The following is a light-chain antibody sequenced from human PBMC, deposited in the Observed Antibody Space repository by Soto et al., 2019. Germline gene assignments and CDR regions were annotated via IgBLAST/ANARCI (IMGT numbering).Light chain of an antibody. CDR2: DVS. J-gene: IGLJ1*01. V-gene: IGLV2-14*03. CDR3: SSYTTSNTRQIV. Sequence: QSALTQPASVSGSPGQSITISCTGTSSDVGGYNYVSWYQHHPGKAPKLMIYDVSNRPSGVSNRFSGSKSSNTASLTISGLQPEDEADYYCSSYTTSNTRQIVLGTGTKLTVL. CDR1: SSDVGGYNY.